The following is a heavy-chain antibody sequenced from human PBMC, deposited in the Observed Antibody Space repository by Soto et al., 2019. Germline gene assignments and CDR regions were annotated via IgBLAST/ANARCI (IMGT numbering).Heavy chain of an antibody. V-gene: IGHV1-69*01. CDR3: ARDRGYSYGWARKEFDY. CDR2: IIPIFGTA. CDR1: GGTFSSYA. Sequence: QVQLVQSGAEVKKPGSSVKVSCKASGGTFSSYAISWVRQAPAEGLECMGGIIPIFGTANYAQKFQGRVTITADESTSTAYMELSSLRSEDTAVYYYARDRGYSYGWARKEFDYWGQGTLVTVSS. J-gene: IGHJ4*02. D-gene: IGHD5-18*01.